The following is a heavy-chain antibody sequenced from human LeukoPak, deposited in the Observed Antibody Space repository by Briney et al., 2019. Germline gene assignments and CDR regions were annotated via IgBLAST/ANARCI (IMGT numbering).Heavy chain of an antibody. CDR2: ISGSGGST. D-gene: IGHD2-2*03. CDR1: GFTFSSYA. V-gene: IGHV3-23*01. CDR3: AKVGYCSSTSCSKGHYYYYYYGMDV. J-gene: IGHJ6*02. Sequence: GGSLRLSCAASGFTFSSYAMSWVRQAPGKGLEWVSAISGSGGSTYYADSVKGRLTISRDNSKNTLYLQMNSLRAEDTAVYYCAKVGYCSSTSCSKGHYYYYYYGMDVWGQGTTVTVSS.